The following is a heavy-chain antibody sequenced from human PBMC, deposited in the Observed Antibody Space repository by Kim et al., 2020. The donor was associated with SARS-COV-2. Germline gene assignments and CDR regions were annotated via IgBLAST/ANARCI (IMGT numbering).Heavy chain of an antibody. CDR2: IETKANSYAT. CDR1: GFAFSGFA. CDR3: VSRIYDSSGSVDV. Sequence: GGSLRLSCAASGFAFSGFAMHWVRQASGKGLDWVGRIETKANSYATTYAASVKGRFTVSRDDSTNTAYLQMNSLKTEDTTVYYCVSRIYDSSGSVDVWGQGPTVTVSS. V-gene: IGHV3-73*01. D-gene: IGHD3-22*01. J-gene: IGHJ6*02.